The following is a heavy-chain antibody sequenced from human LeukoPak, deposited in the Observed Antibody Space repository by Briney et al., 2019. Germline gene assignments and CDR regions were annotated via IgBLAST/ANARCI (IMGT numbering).Heavy chain of an antibody. J-gene: IGHJ4*02. CDR1: GGSISSSNW. CDR3: ARRYSGYDEYFDY. V-gene: IGHV4-4*02. D-gene: IGHD5-12*01. CDR2: IYHSGST. Sequence: PSGTLSLTCAVSGGSISSSNWWSWVRQPPGKGLEWIGEIYHSGSTNYNPSLKSRVTIPVDKSKNQFSLKLSSVTAADTAVYYCARRYSGYDEYFDYWGQGTLVTVSS.